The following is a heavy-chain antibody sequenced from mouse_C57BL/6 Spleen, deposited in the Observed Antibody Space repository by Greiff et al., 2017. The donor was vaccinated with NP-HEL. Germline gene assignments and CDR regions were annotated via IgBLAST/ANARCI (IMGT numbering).Heavy chain of an antibody. Sequence: DVKLVESGGDLVKPGGSLKLSCAASGFTFSSYGMSWVRQTPDKRLEWVATISSGGSYTYYPDSVKGRFTISRDNAKNTLYLQMSSLKSEDTAMYYCARQITTVYAMDYWGQGTSVTVSS. J-gene: IGHJ4*01. V-gene: IGHV5-6*02. CDR3: ARQITTVYAMDY. D-gene: IGHD1-1*01. CDR1: GFTFSSYG. CDR2: ISSGGSYT.